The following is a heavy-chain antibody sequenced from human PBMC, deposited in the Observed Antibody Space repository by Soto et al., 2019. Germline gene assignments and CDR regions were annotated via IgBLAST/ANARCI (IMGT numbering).Heavy chain of an antibody. CDR3: TRPTAVTGLDAFDI. Sequence: GGSLRLSCTTSGFTFGDYVVSWVRQAPGRGLEWVGFIRRKTYGGTTEYAASVRGRFIISRDDSKSIAYLQMNSLKTEDTAVYYCTRPTAVTGLDAFDIWGQGTMVTVSS. D-gene: IGHD6-19*01. V-gene: IGHV3-49*04. J-gene: IGHJ3*02. CDR1: GFTFGDYV. CDR2: IRRKTYGGTT.